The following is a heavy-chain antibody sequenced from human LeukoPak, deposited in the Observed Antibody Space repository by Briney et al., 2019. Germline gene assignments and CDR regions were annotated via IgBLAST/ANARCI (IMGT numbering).Heavy chain of an antibody. D-gene: IGHD6-19*01. CDR2: IKQDGSEK. Sequence: GGSLRLSCAASGFTFSSYWMSWVRQAPGKGLEWVANIKQDGSEKYYVDSVKGRFTLSRDSAKNSLYLQMNSLRAEDTAVYYCARGDSSGWYWGFDYWGQGTLVTVSS. J-gene: IGHJ4*02. CDR1: GFTFSSYW. V-gene: IGHV3-7*01. CDR3: ARGDSSGWYWGFDY.